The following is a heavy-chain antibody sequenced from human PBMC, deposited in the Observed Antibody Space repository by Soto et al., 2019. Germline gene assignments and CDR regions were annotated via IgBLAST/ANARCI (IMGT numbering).Heavy chain of an antibody. J-gene: IGHJ6*02. CDR3: ARLSKGNIAAAGRTYYYYYGMDV. Sequence: EVQLVQSGAEVKKPGESLKISCKGSGYSFTSYWIGWVRQMPGKGLEWMGIIYPGDSDTRYSPSFQGQVTISADKSISTAYLQWSSLKASDTAMYYCARLSKGNIAAAGRTYYYYYGMDVWGQGTTVTVSS. D-gene: IGHD6-13*01. CDR2: IYPGDSDT. CDR1: GYSFTSYW. V-gene: IGHV5-51*03.